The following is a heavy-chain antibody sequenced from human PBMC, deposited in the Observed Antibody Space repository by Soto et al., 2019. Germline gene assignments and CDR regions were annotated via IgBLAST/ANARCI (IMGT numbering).Heavy chain of an antibody. D-gene: IGHD6-13*01. CDR2: IYYSGST. J-gene: IGHJ4*02. V-gene: IGHV4-59*12. CDR1: GGSISSYY. Sequence: TSETLSLTCTVSGGSISSYYWSWIRQPPGKGLEWIGYIYYSGSTYYSPSLKSRVTVWFDTSKNQFSLRLTSVTAADTAVYYCARYRISGSWSKFDYWGQGTRVTVSS. CDR3: ARYRISGSWSKFDY.